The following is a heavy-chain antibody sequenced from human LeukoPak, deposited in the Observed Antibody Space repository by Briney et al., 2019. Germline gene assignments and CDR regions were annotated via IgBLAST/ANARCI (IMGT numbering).Heavy chain of an antibody. V-gene: IGHV3-33*01. CDR1: GFTFRSYG. CDR2: IWYDGSNK. Sequence: GGSLRLSCAASGFTFRSYGMHWVRQAPGKGLEWVAVIWYDGSNKYYADSVKGRFTISRDNSKNTLYLQMNSLRAEDTAVYYCARSPYGDYYYFDYWGQGTLVTVSS. J-gene: IGHJ4*02. CDR3: ARSPYGDYYYFDY. D-gene: IGHD4-17*01.